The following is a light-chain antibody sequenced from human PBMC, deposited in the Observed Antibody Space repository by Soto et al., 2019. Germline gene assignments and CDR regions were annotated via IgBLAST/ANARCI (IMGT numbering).Light chain of an antibody. CDR3: QQYGSSQS. CDR2: GAS. Sequence: EIVLTQSPGTLSLSPGERATLSCRASQSVSSNYLAWYQQKPGQAPRLLIYGASRRATGIPDRFSGSGSGTDFTLTISRLEPEDFEVYYCQQYGSSQSFGQGTKVEIK. V-gene: IGKV3-20*01. J-gene: IGKJ1*01. CDR1: QSVSSNY.